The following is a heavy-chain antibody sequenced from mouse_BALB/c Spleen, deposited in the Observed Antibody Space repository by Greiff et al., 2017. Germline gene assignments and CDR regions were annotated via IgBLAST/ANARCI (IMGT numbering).Heavy chain of an antibody. CDR1: GFAFSSYD. CDR3: ARHRNGNYLYYFDY. CDR2: ISSGGGST. D-gene: IGHD2-1*01. Sequence: EVKVVESGGGLVKPGGSLKLSCAASGFAFSSYDMSWVRQTPEKRLEWVAYISSGGGSTYYPDTVKGRFTISRDNAKNTLYLQMSSLKSEDTAMYYCARHRNGNYLYYFDYWGQGTTLTVSS. J-gene: IGHJ2*01. V-gene: IGHV5-12-1*01.